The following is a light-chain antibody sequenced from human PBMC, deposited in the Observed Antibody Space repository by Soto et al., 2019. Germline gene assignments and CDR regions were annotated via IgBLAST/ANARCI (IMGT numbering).Light chain of an antibody. CDR3: QQYYNSWT. Sequence: DIQMTQSPSTLSASVGERVTITCRASQSVGYWLAWYEQXPGKAPTFLVYDASNLHSGDPARFSGSGSGSEFTLTISSLQPDDFGTYYCQQYYNSWTFGQGTKVDIK. V-gene: IGKV1-5*01. J-gene: IGKJ1*01. CDR1: QSVGYW. CDR2: DAS.